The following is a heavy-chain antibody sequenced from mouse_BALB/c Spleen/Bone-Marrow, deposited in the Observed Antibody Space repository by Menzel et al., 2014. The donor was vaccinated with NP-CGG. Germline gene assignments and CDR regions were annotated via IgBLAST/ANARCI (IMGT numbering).Heavy chain of an antibody. CDR1: GFTLTDYY. J-gene: IGHJ1*01. CDR2: IRNKAKGSTT. Sequence: EVKVVESGGGSEQPGGSLRLSCATSGFTLTDYYMSWVRQPPGKALEWLGFIRNKAKGSTTDYSASVKGRFTISRDNSQSILYLQMNTLRPVDSATYCCARDIEGNYSYWYLDIWGAGTTVTVSS. CDR3: ARDIEGNYSYWYLDI. V-gene: IGHV7-3*02. D-gene: IGHD2-1*01.